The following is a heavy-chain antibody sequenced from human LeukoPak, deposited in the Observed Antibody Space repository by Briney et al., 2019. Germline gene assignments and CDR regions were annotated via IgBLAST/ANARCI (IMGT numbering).Heavy chain of an antibody. Sequence: SETLSLTCTVSGGSISSHYWSWIRQPPGKGLEWIGYIYYSGSTNYNPSLKSRVTISVDTSKNQFSLKLSSVTAADTAVYYCARMGTPKNHYGMDVWGQGTTVTVSS. CDR1: GGSISSHY. V-gene: IGHV4-59*11. J-gene: IGHJ6*02. CDR2: IYYSGST. D-gene: IGHD7-27*01. CDR3: ARMGTPKNHYGMDV.